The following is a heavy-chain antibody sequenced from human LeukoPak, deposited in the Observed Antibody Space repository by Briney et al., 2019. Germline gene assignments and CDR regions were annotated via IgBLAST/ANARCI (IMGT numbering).Heavy chain of an antibody. V-gene: IGHV3-23*01. J-gene: IGHJ4*02. CDR1: GFTFSSYA. D-gene: IGHD3-22*01. CDR2: INGRGDST. Sequence: GGSLRLSCAASGFTFSSYAMSWVRQAPGKGLEWVSGINGRGDSTVYADSVTGRFTISRDNAKNSLYLQMNSLRAEDTAVYYCAREVSEGFDFWGQGTLVTVSS. CDR3: AREVSEGFDF.